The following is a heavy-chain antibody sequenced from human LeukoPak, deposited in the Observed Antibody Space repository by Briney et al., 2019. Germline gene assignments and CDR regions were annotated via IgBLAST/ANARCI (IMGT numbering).Heavy chain of an antibody. D-gene: IGHD4-11*01. CDR1: GSTFSSYA. CDR3: ARVYYSKSIAP. CDR2: ISGSGGST. V-gene: IGHV3-23*01. Sequence: GGSLRLSCAASGSTFSSYAMSWVRQAPGKGLEWVSAISGSGGSTYYADSVKGRFTISRDNSKNTLYLQMNSLRAEDTAVYFCARVYYSKSIAPWGQGTLVTVSS. J-gene: IGHJ5*02.